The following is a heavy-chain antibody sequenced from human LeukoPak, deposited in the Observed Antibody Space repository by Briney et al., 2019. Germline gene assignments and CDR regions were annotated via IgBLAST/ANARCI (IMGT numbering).Heavy chain of an antibody. V-gene: IGHV3-21*01. D-gene: IGHD2-15*01. CDR3: ARVPTPNWYFDL. CDR2: ISSSYSYI. Sequence: GGSLRLSCAASGFTFSNHGMNWVRQAPGKGLEWVSSISSSYSYIYYADSVKGRFTISRDNAKSSLYLQMNSLRAEDTAVYYCARVPTPNWYFDLWGRGTLVTVSS. CDR1: GFTFSNHG. J-gene: IGHJ2*01.